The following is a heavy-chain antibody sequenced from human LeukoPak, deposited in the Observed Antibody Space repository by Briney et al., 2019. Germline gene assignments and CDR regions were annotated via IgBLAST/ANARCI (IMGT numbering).Heavy chain of an antibody. D-gene: IGHD6-6*01. Sequence: ASVKVSCKASGYTFTSYYMHWVRQAPGQGLEWMGWINPNGGGTHYAGKFQGRVTMTSDTSISTAYMALSRLRSDDTALFYCARRYSNSSEGFDYWGQGTLVTVSS. CDR3: ARRYSNSSEGFDY. V-gene: IGHV1-2*02. CDR2: INPNGGGT. CDR1: GYTFTSYY. J-gene: IGHJ4*02.